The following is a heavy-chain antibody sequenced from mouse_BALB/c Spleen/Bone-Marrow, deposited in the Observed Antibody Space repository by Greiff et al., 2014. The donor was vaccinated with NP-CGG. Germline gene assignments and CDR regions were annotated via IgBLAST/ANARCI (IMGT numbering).Heavy chain of an antibody. Sequence: EVKVEESGGGLVQPGGSLRLSCTTSGFTFTDYFMTWVRQPPGKALEWLGFIRNKPNGYTTEYNPSVKGRFTISRDNSQGILYLQMNTLRAEDSAIYYCARDHSGYFDFWGQGTTLTVSS. V-gene: IGHV7-3*02. CDR2: IRNKPNGYTT. CDR3: ARDHSGYFDF. J-gene: IGHJ2*01. CDR1: GFTFTDYF.